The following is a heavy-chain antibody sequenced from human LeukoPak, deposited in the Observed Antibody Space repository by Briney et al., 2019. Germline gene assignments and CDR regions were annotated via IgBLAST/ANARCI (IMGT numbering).Heavy chain of an antibody. CDR3: ARGKTSDDIIEDAFDI. D-gene: IGHD3-9*01. CDR2: LYSGGGA. V-gene: IGHV3-66*01. CDR1: GFSVNTNY. Sequence: GSLRLSCAASGFSVNTNYMTWVRQAPGKGLEWVSVLYSGGGAYYADSVKDRFTISRDYSQNTLLLQMNSLRAEDTALYYCARGKTSDDIIEDAFDIWGQGTMVAVSS. J-gene: IGHJ3*02.